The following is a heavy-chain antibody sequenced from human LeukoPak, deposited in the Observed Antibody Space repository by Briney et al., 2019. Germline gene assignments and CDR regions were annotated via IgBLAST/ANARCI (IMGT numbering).Heavy chain of an antibody. J-gene: IGHJ4*02. D-gene: IGHD2-2*01. V-gene: IGHV1-2*02. CDR1: GYTFTGYY. CDR2: INPNSGGT. Sequence: ASVRVSCKASGYTFTGYYIHWVRQAPGQGLQWMGWINPNSGGTSYSQNFQGRVTMTGDTSISTAYMELFRLTSDDTALYYCARGPTTRLDFWGQGTLVTVSS. CDR3: ARGPTTRLDF.